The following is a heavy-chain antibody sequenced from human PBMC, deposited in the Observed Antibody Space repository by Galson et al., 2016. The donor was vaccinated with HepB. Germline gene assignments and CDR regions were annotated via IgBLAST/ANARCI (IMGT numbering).Heavy chain of an antibody. Sequence: SVKVSCKASGDTFTFPPIHWVRQAPGQSLEWLGWINTDNGYTKYSQNFQGRITINTDTTATTVYMELRSLRSEDTALYSCASWRGAKSDWSGPLDDWGQGTLVTVSS. J-gene: IGHJ4*02. CDR1: GDTFTFPP. CDR2: INTDNGYT. D-gene: IGHD3-9*01. CDR3: ASWRGAKSDWSGPLDD. V-gene: IGHV1-3*04.